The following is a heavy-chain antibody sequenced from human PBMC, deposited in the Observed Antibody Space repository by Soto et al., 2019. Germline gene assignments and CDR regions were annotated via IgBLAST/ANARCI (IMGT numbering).Heavy chain of an antibody. D-gene: IGHD3-22*01. CDR1: GFTFSNAW. V-gene: IGHV3-15*07. CDR3: TSTTDDYDSSGSPDY. Sequence: EVQLVESGGGLVKPGGSLRLSCAASGFTFSNAWMNWVRQAPGKGLEWVGRIKSKTDGGTTDYAAPVKGRFTISREDSKYTLYLQMNSLKTEDTAVYYCTSTTDDYDSSGSPDYWGQGTLVTVSA. J-gene: IGHJ4*02. CDR2: IKSKTDGGTT.